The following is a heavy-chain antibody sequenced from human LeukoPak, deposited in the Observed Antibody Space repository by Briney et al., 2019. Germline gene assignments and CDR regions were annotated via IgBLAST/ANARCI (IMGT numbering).Heavy chain of an antibody. D-gene: IGHD1-26*01. CDR3: ARVRLKPWELLYPDAFDI. Sequence: GGSLRLSCAASGFTFSSYAMSWVRQAPGKGLEWVSTISGSGGSTYYADSVKGRFTVSKVFSENTLYLQMNSLRAEDPAVYYCARVRLKPWELLYPDAFDIWGQGTMVTVSS. CDR1: GFTFSSYA. J-gene: IGHJ3*02. CDR2: ISGSGGST. V-gene: IGHV3-23*01.